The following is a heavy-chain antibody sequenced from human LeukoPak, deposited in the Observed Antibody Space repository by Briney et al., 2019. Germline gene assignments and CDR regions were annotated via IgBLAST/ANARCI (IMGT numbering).Heavy chain of an antibody. J-gene: IGHJ4*02. CDR2: IYYTGST. D-gene: IGHD2-15*01. CDR1: GGSISSYY. V-gene: IGHV4-59*12. CDR3: ASHCSGGTCYRYFFDS. Sequence: PSETLSLTCTVSGGSISSYYWNWIRQPPGKGLEWIGYIYYTGSTYYNPSLKSRLSISLDTPNNQFSLKLNSVTAADTAVYYCASHCSGGTCYRYFFDSWGQGTLVTVSS.